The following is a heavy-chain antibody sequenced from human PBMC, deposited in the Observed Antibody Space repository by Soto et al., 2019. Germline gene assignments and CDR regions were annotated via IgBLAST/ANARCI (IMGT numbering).Heavy chain of an antibody. CDR1: SGSISSSNW. CDR2: IYHSGST. CDR3: ARSLGYCSGGSCYSDY. J-gene: IGHJ4*02. D-gene: IGHD2-15*01. Sequence: SETLSLTCAVSSGSISSSNWWSWVRQPPGKGLEWIGEIYHSGSTNYNPSLKSRVTISVDKSKNQFSLKLSSVTAADTAVYYCARSLGYCSGGSCYSDYWGQGTLVTVS. V-gene: IGHV4-4*02.